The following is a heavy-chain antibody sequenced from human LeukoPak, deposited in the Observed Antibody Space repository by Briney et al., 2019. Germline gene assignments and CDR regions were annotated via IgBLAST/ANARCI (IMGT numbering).Heavy chain of an antibody. CDR2: INPNSGGT. CDR3: NVLTHDY. J-gene: IGHJ4*02. V-gene: IGHV1-2*02. Sequence: GASVKVSCKASGYSFTGYYIHWVRQAPGQGLEWMGWINPNSGGTNYAQKIQGRVTMTRDTSISTAYMELSRLTSDDTAVYYCNVLTHDYWGQGTLVTVSS. CDR1: GYSFTGYY. D-gene: IGHD3-16*01.